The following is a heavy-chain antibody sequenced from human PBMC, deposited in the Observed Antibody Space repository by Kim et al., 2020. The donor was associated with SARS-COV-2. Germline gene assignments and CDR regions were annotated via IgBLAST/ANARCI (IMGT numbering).Heavy chain of an antibody. V-gene: IGHV4-61*02. J-gene: IGHJ5*02. Sequence: SETLSLTCTVSGSSISSGSYYWSWIRQPAGKGLEWIGRIYTSGSTNYNPSLKSRVTISVDTSKNQFSLKLSSVTAADTAVYYCARGLAAERWFDPWGQGTLVTVSS. CDR2: IYTSGST. CDR3: ARGLAAERWFDP. D-gene: IGHD6-13*01. CDR1: GSSISSGSYY.